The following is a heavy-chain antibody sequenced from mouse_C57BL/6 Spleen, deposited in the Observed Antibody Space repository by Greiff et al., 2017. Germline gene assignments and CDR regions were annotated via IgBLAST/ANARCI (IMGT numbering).Heavy chain of an antibody. D-gene: IGHD1-1*01. J-gene: IGHJ4*01. Sequence: VQLQQSGPELVKPGASVKISCKASGYSFTGYFTNWVKQSHGKSLEWIGRINPYNGDTFYNQKFKGKATLTVDKSSSTAHMELLSLTSEDCAVYYCARSRDDGSEGAMDYWGQGTSVTVSS. V-gene: IGHV1-37*01. CDR2: INPYNGDT. CDR1: GYSFTGYF. CDR3: ARSRDDGSEGAMDY.